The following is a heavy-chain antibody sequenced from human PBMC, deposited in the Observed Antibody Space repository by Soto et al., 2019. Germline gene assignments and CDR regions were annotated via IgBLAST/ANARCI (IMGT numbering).Heavy chain of an antibody. CDR1: GGSISSGGYY. J-gene: IGHJ4*02. CDR2: IYYSGST. Sequence: PSETLSLTCTVSGGSISSGGYYWSWIRQHPGKGLEWIGDIYYSGSTYYNPPLKSRVTISVDTSKNQFSLKLSSVTAADTAVYYCATCRDGYNPDYWGQGTLVTV. D-gene: IGHD5-12*01. V-gene: IGHV4-31*03. CDR3: ATCRDGYNPDY.